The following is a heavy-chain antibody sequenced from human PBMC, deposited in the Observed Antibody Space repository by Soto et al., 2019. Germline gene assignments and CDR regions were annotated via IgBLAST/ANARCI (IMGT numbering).Heavy chain of an antibody. D-gene: IGHD2-2*01. CDR3: TTDSSSWAYYYYYGMDV. V-gene: IGHV3-15*01. J-gene: IGHJ6*02. CDR2: IKSKTDDGTT. CDR1: GFTFSNAW. Sequence: GGSLRLSCAVSGFTFSNAWMTWVRQAPGKGLEWVGRIKSKTDDGTTDYAAPVKGRFTISRDDSRNTLYLQMNSLKTEDTAVYYCTTDSSSWAYYYYYGMDVWGQGTTVTVSS.